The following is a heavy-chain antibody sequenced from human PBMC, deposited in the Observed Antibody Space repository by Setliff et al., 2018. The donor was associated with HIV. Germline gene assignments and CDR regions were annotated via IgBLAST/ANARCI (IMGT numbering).Heavy chain of an antibody. CDR3: ARGGTYYNFWSAYYPHPFDY. CDR2: IYDSGTI. CDR1: GGSVSSHY. V-gene: IGHV4-59*02. Sequence: SETLSLTCSVSGGSVSSHYWTWIRQSPGKGLEWIGYIYDSGTIKYNPSLKSRVTISVDTSKNQFSLKLSSVTAADTAVYYCARGGTYYNFWSAYYPHPFDYWGQGTLVTVSS. J-gene: IGHJ4*02. D-gene: IGHD3-3*01.